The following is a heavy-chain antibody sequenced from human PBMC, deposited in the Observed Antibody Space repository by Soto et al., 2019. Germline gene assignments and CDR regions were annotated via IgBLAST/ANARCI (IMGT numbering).Heavy chain of an antibody. CDR3: AKRARGVSSWSDY. D-gene: IGHD6-13*01. CDR1: GFTFDDHA. CDR2: ISWNSGST. V-gene: IGHV3-9*01. J-gene: IGHJ4*02. Sequence: EVQLVESGGGLVQPGRSLRLSCAASGFTFDDHAMHWVRQAPGKGLEWVSGISWNSGSTGYADSVKGRFTISRDNAKNSLYLKMIRLRAEDTALYCCAKRARGVSSWSDYCGQGTLVTVAS.